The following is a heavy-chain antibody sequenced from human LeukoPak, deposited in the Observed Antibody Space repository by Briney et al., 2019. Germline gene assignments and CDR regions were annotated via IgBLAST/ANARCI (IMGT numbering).Heavy chain of an antibody. V-gene: IGHV4-39*01. Sequence: PSETLSLTCTVSGGSISSSSYYWGWIRQPPGKGLEWIGSIYYSGSTYYNPSLKSRVTISVDTSKNQCSLKLSSVTAADTAVYYCARTDPKYSSGWYDYWGQGNLVTVSS. CDR1: GGSISSSSYY. D-gene: IGHD6-19*01. CDR2: IYYSGST. J-gene: IGHJ4*02. CDR3: ARTDPKYSSGWYDY.